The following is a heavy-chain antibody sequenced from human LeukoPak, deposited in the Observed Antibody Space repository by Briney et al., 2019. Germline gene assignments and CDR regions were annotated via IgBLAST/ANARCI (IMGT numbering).Heavy chain of an antibody. CDR3: AKDPDYGDYALDY. J-gene: IGHJ4*02. Sequence: GGSLRLSCAASGFTFSSYAMSWVRQAPGKGLEWVSAISGSGGSTYCADSVKGRFTISRDNSKNTLYLQMNSLRAEDTAVYYCAKDPDYGDYALDYWGQGTLVTVSS. D-gene: IGHD4-17*01. V-gene: IGHV3-23*01. CDR1: GFTFSSYA. CDR2: ISGSGGST.